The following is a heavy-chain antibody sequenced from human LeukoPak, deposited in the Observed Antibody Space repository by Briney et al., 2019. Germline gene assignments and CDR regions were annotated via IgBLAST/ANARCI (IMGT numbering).Heavy chain of an antibody. D-gene: IGHD6-19*01. Sequence: SETLSLTCTVSGGSISSYYWSWIRQPPGKGLEWIGYIHYSGSTNYNPSLKSRVTISVDTSKNQFSLKLSSVTAADTAVYYCARGRIAVAGTDYFDYWGQGTLVTVSS. J-gene: IGHJ4*02. CDR2: IHYSGST. V-gene: IGHV4-59*01. CDR1: GGSISSYY. CDR3: ARGRIAVAGTDYFDY.